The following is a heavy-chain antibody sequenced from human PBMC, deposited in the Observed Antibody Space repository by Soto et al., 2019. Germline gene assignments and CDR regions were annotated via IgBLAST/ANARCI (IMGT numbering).Heavy chain of an antibody. CDR2: TNSDGTDS. Sequence: RRLSGAAAGFDFEDYAMHWVRQVPGKGLEWASLTNSDGTDSYYMDSVKGRFTISRDNAKSTLYLQMDRLRPEDTALYFCAKSLYYYDSSPLDHWGQGTLVTVS. V-gene: IGHV3-43D*04. J-gene: IGHJ4*02. CDR1: GFDFEDYA. CDR3: AKSLYYYDSSPLDH. D-gene: IGHD3-22*01.